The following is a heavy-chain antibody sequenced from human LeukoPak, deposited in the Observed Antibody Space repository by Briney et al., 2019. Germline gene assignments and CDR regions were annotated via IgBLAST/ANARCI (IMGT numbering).Heavy chain of an antibody. CDR3: ARGPSGYSRGYYFDY. V-gene: IGHV3-21*01. D-gene: IGHD6-13*01. CDR2: ISSSSSSI. CDR1: EFTFSSYS. Sequence: PGGSLRLSCAASEFTFSSYSMNWVRQAPGKGLEWVSSISSSSSSIYYADSVKGRFTISRDNSKNTLYLQMNSLRAEDTAVYYCARGPSGYSRGYYFDYWGQGTPVTVSS. J-gene: IGHJ4*02.